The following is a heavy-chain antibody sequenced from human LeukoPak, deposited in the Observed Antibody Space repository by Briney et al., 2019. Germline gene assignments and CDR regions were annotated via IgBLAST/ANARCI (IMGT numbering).Heavy chain of an antibody. CDR1: GYTLTELS. D-gene: IGHD3-9*01. CDR2: FDPEDGET. V-gene: IGHV1-24*01. CDR3: ATGGKTYYDILTGDDAFDI. J-gene: IGHJ3*02. Sequence: GASVKVSCKVSGYTLTELSMHWVRQAPGKGLEWMGGFDPEDGETIYAQKFQGRVTMTEDTSTDTAYMELSSLRSEDTAVYYCATGGKTYYDILTGDDAFDIWGQGTMVTVSS.